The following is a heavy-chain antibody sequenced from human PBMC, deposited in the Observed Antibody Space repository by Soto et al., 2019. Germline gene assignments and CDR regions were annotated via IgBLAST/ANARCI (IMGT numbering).Heavy chain of an antibody. Sequence: PGGSLRLSCAASGFTFSSYAMRWVRQAPGKGLEWVAVIIDSGSKKYYADSVKGRFTTSRDNAKNSLYLQMNSLRAEDTAVYYCARHNYGSGGTYFDYWGQGTLVTVSS. CDR2: IIDSGSKK. J-gene: IGHJ4*02. D-gene: IGHD3-10*01. CDR3: ARHNYGSGGTYFDY. V-gene: IGHV3-21*04. CDR1: GFTFSSYA.